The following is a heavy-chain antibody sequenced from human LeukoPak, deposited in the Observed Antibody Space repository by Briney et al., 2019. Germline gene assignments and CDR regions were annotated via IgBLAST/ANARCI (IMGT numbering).Heavy chain of an antibody. J-gene: IGHJ4*02. Sequence: SETLSLTCTVSGGSISSSSYYWGWIRQPPGKGLEWIGSIYYSGSTYYNPSLKSRVTISVDTSKNQFSLKLSSVTAADTAVYYCASVVVTAYYYFDYWGQGTLVTVSP. V-gene: IGHV4-39*01. CDR1: GGSISSSSYY. CDR2: IYYSGST. D-gene: IGHD2-21*02. CDR3: ASVVVTAYYYFDY.